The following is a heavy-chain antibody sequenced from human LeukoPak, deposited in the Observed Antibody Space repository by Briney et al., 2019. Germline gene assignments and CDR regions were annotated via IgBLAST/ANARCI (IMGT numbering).Heavy chain of an antibody. Sequence: SETLSLTCTVSGGSMNSGDYYWSWIRQPPGKGLEWIGSIYSGGNTFYNPSLKGRLAISADTSKNHFSLRLKSVAAADTAVYYCARNASDSGTSYFDYWGQGTLVTVSS. V-gene: IGHV4-39*02. J-gene: IGHJ4*02. D-gene: IGHD1-26*01. CDR1: GGSMNSGDYY. CDR2: IYSGGNT. CDR3: ARNASDSGTSYFDY.